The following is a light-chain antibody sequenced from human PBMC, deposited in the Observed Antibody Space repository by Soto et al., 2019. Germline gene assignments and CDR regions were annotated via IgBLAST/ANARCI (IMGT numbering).Light chain of an antibody. Sequence: EIVLTQSPGTLSLSPGERATLSCRASQSVDSSYLAWYQQKPGQAPRLLIYGASSRATGIPDRFSGSGSGTDFTLTISRLEPEDFAVYYCQQYNNWPYTFGQGTKVDIK. CDR3: QQYNNWPYT. V-gene: IGKV3-20*01. CDR1: QSVDSSY. J-gene: IGKJ2*01. CDR2: GAS.